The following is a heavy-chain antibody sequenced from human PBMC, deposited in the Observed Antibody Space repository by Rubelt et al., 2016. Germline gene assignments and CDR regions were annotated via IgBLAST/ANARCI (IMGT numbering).Heavy chain of an antibody. CDR1: GYTFGTYD. D-gene: IGHD2-15*01. CDR2: MRPIGGYI. Sequence: QVRLVQSGAEVKKPGASVKVSCKASGYTFGTYDINWVRQATGQGLEWMGWMRPIGGYIGYAQKFQGRVTMTRNTSISTAYMEVSGLRPEDTAVYYCARGIDAGVDYWGQGTVLTVSS. CDR3: ARGIDAGVDY. J-gene: IGHJ4*02. V-gene: IGHV1-8*01.